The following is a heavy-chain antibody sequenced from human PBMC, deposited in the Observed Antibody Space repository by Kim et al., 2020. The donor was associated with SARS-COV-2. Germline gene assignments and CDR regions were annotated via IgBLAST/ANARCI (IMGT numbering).Heavy chain of an antibody. CDR3: ARGGSGSYYRYYYYYGMDV. Sequence: GRSTISRHNSKNTLYLQMNSLRAEDTAVYYCARGGSGSYYRYYYYYGMDVWGQGTTVTVSS. J-gene: IGHJ6*02. D-gene: IGHD3-10*01. V-gene: IGHV3-53*04.